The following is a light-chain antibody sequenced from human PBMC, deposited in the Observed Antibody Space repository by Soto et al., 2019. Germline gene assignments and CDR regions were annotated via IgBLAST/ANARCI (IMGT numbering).Light chain of an antibody. V-gene: IGLV2-14*03. Sequence: QSALTQPASVFGSPGQSITISCTGISSDVGGYNFVSWYQQLPGKAPKLMIYEVTSRPSGVSNRFSGSKSGNTASLTISGLQPEDEADYYCSSYTTSSTVVFGTGTKLTVL. CDR3: SSYTTSSTVV. CDR1: SSDVGGYNF. J-gene: IGLJ1*01. CDR2: EVT.